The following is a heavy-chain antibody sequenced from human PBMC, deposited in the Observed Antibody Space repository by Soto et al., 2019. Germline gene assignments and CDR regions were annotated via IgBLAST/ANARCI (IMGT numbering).Heavy chain of an antibody. CDR2: FNPILTMS. CDR3: ATSYGSGYRAFDF. D-gene: IGHD3-10*01. V-gene: IGHV1-69*02. J-gene: IGHJ4*02. Sequence: QVQLVQSGAAVKKPGSSVKVSCKASGDTFNFYTINWVRQAPGLGLEWMGRFNPILTMSNYAQKFEGRVRITADKSTSTAYMELSRLRAEDTAMYYCATSYGSGYRAFDFWGQGALVTVSS. CDR1: GDTFNFYT.